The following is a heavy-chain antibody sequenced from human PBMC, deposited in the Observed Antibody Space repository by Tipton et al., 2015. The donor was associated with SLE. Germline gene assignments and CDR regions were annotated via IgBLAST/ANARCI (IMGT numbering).Heavy chain of an antibody. CDR2: VYPGDSDT. CDR1: GYRFTSNW. CDR3: GRLYRGYSGDYFDS. Sequence: QLVQSGAEVKKPGESLKISCKGSGYRFTSNWIAWVRQMPGKGLEWMGIVYPGDSDTRYSPSFQGQVTISADKSISTAYLQWSSLKASDTAIYYCGRLYRGYSGDYFDSWGQGTLVTVYS. D-gene: IGHD5-12*01. V-gene: IGHV5-51*01. J-gene: IGHJ4*02.